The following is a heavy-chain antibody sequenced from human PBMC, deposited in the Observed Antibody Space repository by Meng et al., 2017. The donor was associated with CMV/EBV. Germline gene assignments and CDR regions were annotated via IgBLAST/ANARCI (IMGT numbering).Heavy chain of an antibody. Sequence: VELQESGPGLVKPSESLSRTCTVFGGSISSYYWSWIRQPAGKGLEWIGRIYTSGSTNYNPSLKSRVTMSVDTSKNQFSLKLSSVTAADTAVYYCARDLMNCSSTSCANWFDPWGRGTLVTVSS. CDR1: GGSISSYY. CDR3: ARDLMNCSSTSCANWFDP. V-gene: IGHV4-4*07. D-gene: IGHD2-2*01. J-gene: IGHJ5*02. CDR2: IYTSGST.